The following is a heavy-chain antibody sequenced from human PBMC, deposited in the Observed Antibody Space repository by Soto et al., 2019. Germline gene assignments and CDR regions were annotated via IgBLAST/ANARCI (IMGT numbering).Heavy chain of an antibody. D-gene: IGHD5-12*01. V-gene: IGHV4-4*07. CDR3: ARERRDKRHDGNDIEY. J-gene: IGHJ4*02. CDR1: GGSISDYY. CDR2: IYTSGST. Sequence: SETRSLTCTASGGSISDYYWSWIRQPAGKGLEWIGRIYTSGSTDYNPSLKSRVSISIDTSKSQFSLKETSMTAADTAVYYWARERRDKRHDGNDIEYRGQRALVTVSS.